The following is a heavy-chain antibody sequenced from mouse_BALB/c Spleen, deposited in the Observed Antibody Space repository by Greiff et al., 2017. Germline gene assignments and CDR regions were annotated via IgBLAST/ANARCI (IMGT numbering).Heavy chain of an antibody. CDR3: ARKTKYDYERVWFAY. Sequence: QVQLQQSGAELMKPGASVKISCKATGYTFSSYWIEWVKQRPGHGLEWIGEILPGSGSTNYNEKFKGKATFTADTSSNTAYMQLSSLTSEDSAVYYCARKTKYDYERVWFAYWGQGTLVTVSA. J-gene: IGHJ3*01. CDR1: GYTFSSYW. V-gene: IGHV1-9*01. D-gene: IGHD2-4*01. CDR2: ILPGSGST.